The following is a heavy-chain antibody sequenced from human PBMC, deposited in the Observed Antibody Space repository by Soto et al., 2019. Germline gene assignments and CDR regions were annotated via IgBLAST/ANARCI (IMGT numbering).Heavy chain of an antibody. CDR1: GGTFKSYA. D-gene: IGHD2-8*01. V-gene: IGHV1-69*01. Sequence: QVQLVQSGAEVKKPGSSVKVSCKVSGGTFKSYAISWLRQAPGQGLEWMGGFIPMFGTANYAQKFQDRVRITADASTSTTYMGLSGLRSEYTAIFFCASGLTVYSAVFHYFYAMDVGGKGTSVTISS. CDR2: FIPMFGTA. CDR3: ASGLTVYSAVFHYFYAMDV. J-gene: IGHJ6*04.